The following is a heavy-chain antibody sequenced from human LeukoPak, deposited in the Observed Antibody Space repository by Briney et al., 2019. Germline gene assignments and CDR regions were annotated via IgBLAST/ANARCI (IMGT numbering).Heavy chain of an antibody. Sequence: ASVKVSCKASGYTFTGYYMHWVRQAPGQGLEWTGWISAYNGNTNYAQKLQGRVTMTTDTSTSTAYMELRSLRSDDTAVYYCARVGGDGWNWFDPWGQGTLVTVSS. V-gene: IGHV1-18*01. CDR1: GYTFTGYY. D-gene: IGHD2-21*01. J-gene: IGHJ5*02. CDR2: ISAYNGNT. CDR3: ARVGGDGWNWFDP.